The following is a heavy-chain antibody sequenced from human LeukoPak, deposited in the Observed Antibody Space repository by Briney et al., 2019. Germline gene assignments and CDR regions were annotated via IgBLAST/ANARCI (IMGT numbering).Heavy chain of an antibody. CDR2: ISGSGGST. Sequence: GGSLRLSCAASAFTISSPAISWVRQAPGKGLEWVSAISGSGGSTYYADSVKGRFTISRDNSKNTLYLQMNSLRAEDTAVYYCAKVGRYCSGGSCYFDYWGQGTLVTVSS. V-gene: IGHV3-23*01. CDR3: AKVGRYCSGGSCYFDY. CDR1: AFTISSPA. J-gene: IGHJ4*02. D-gene: IGHD2-15*01.